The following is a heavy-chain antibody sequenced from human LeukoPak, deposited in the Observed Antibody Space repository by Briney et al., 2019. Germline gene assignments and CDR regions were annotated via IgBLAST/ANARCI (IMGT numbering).Heavy chain of an antibody. CDR1: GGSISSYY. D-gene: IGHD2-15*01. CDR3: ARDSGYCGGGSCYYLGFGY. J-gene: IGHJ4*02. CDR2: IYYSGST. V-gene: IGHV4-59*01. Sequence: SETLSLTCTVSGGSISSYYWSWIRQPPGKGLEWIGYIYYSGSTNYNPSLKSRVTISVDTSKNQFSLKLSSVTAADTAVYYCARDSGYCGGGSCYYLGFGYWGQGTLVTVSS.